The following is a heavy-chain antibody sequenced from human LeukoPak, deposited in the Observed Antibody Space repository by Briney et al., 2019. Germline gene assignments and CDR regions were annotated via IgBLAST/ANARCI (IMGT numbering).Heavy chain of an antibody. CDR1: GYTFTSYG. CDR3: ARDMYYYDSSGYYVRNY. D-gene: IGHD3-22*01. CDR2: ISAYNGNT. Sequence: ASVKVSCKASGYTFTSYGISWVRQAPGQGLEWMGWISAYNGNTNYAQKLQGRVTMTTDTSTSTAYMELRSLRSDDTAVYYCARDMYYYDSSGYYVRNYWGQGTLVTVSS. V-gene: IGHV1-18*01. J-gene: IGHJ4*02.